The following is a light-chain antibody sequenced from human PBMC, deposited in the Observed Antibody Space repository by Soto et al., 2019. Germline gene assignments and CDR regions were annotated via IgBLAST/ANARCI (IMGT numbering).Light chain of an antibody. CDR1: QSLLHSNGFIY. Sequence: DIVMTQSPLSLPVTPGEPASISCRSSQSLLHSNGFIYLDWYLQKPGQSPQLLISLGSDRASGVPDRFGGSGSGTDFTLKISRVEAEDVGVYFCMQALQTPITFGQGTRLEIK. CDR2: LGS. CDR3: MQALQTPIT. V-gene: IGKV2-28*01. J-gene: IGKJ5*01.